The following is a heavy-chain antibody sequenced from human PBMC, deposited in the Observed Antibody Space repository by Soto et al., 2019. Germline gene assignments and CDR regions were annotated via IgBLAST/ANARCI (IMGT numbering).Heavy chain of an antibody. Sequence: QVQLVQSGAEVKKPGSSVKVSCKASGGTFSSYAISWVRQAPGQGLEWMGGIIPIFGTANYAQKFQGRVTITADESTSTAYTELSSLRSEDTAVYYCARWVHSSGWYAEYYFDYWGQGTLVTVSS. J-gene: IGHJ4*02. CDR3: ARWVHSSGWYAEYYFDY. V-gene: IGHV1-69*12. D-gene: IGHD6-19*01. CDR2: IIPIFGTA. CDR1: GGTFSSYA.